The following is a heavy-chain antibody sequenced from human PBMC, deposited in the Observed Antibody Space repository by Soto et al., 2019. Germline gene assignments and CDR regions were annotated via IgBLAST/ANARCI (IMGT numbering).Heavy chain of an antibody. Sequence: ASVKVSCKASGYTFTSYAMHWVRQAPGQRLEWMGWINAGNGNTKYSQKFQGRVTITRDTSASTAYMELSSLRSEDTAVYYCARRKKLTGWWFDPWGEGTLVTVSS. D-gene: IGHD7-27*01. V-gene: IGHV1-3*01. CDR1: GYTFTSYA. CDR2: INAGNGNT. J-gene: IGHJ5*02. CDR3: ARRKKLTGWWFDP.